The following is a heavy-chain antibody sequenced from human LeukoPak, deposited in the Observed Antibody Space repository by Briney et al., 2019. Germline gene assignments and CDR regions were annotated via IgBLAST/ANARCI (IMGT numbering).Heavy chain of an antibody. J-gene: IGHJ4*02. CDR1: GFTFSTYA. Sequence: GGSLRLSCAASGFTFSTYAMHWVRQAPGRGLEWVALILYDGSSKYYADSVKGRFTISRDNSKNALHLQMNSLRTEDTAVYYCARDIGGGDYWGQGTLVTVSS. CDR3: ARDIGGGDY. V-gene: IGHV3-30*04. CDR2: ILYDGSSK. D-gene: IGHD3-3*01.